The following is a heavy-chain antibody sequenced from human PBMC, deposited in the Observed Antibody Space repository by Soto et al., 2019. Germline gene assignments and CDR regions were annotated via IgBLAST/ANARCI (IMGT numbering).Heavy chain of an antibody. V-gene: IGHV3-23*01. D-gene: IGHD6-19*01. Sequence: GGSLRLSCAASGFSFRNYVMNWVRQAPGKGLEWVSAISNSFSDGNTHYADSVKGRFTISRDNDKNTVFLEMNRLRAADTAVYYCARGRPRYSSGWFNWFDPWGQGTLVTVSS. CDR2: ISNSFSDGNT. CDR3: ARGRPRYSSGWFNWFDP. CDR1: GFSFRNYV. J-gene: IGHJ5*02.